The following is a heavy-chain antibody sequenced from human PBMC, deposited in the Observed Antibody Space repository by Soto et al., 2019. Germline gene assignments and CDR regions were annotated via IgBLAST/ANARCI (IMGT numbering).Heavy chain of an antibody. V-gene: IGHV3-33*01. CDR3: ARGSMATPISGHYYYYGMDV. J-gene: IGHJ6*02. D-gene: IGHD5-12*01. Sequence: PGGSLRLSCAASGFTFSSYGMHWVRQAPGKGLEWVAVIWYDGSNKYYADSVKGRFTISRDNSKNTLYLQMNSLRAEDTAVYYCARGSMATPISGHYYYYGMDVWGQGITVTVSS. CDR1: GFTFSSYG. CDR2: IWYDGSNK.